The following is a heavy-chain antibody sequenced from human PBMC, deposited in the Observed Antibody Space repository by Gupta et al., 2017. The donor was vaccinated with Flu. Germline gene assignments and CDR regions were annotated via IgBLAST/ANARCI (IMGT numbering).Heavy chain of an antibody. CDR1: GFTLSAYW. D-gene: IGHD4-17*01. CDR3: ARDVGSGDYDS. V-gene: IGHV3-7*01. Sequence: EVQLVESGGGLVQPGGSLRLSCGASGFTLSAYWMSWVRQDPGKGPELVANINRDGSVINYMDFVRGRFTISRDNAKNAVYFQMNSLRVDDTAVYYCARDVGSGDYDSWGQGTLVTVSS. CDR2: INRDGSVI. J-gene: IGHJ5*01.